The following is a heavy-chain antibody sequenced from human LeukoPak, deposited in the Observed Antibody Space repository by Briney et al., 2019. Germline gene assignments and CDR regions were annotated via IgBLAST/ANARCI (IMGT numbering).Heavy chain of an antibody. D-gene: IGHD1-7*01. V-gene: IGHV4-39*01. CDR2: IYYSGST. J-gene: IGHJ4*02. Sequence: PSETLSLTCTVSGGSISSSSYYWGWIRQPPGKGLEWIGSIYYSGSTYYNPSLKSRVTISVDTSKIQFSLKLSSVTAADTAVYYCARQGITGTEARWWGQGTLVTVSS. CDR3: ARQGITGTEARW. CDR1: GGSISSSSYY.